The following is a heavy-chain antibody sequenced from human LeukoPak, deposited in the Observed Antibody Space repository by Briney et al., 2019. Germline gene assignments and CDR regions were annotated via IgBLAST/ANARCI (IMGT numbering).Heavy chain of an antibody. CDR3: ARESRIVEGDGYYIDV. CDR1: GDSISSGNYY. J-gene: IGHJ6*03. V-gene: IGHV4-61*02. CDR2: IYISRGT. D-gene: IGHD1-26*01. Sequence: SETLSLTCIVSGDSISSGNYYWSWIRQPAGKGLEWIGRIYISRGTNYNPSLTSRVIMSVDTSKNQFSLQLTSVTAADTAVYYCARESRIVEGDGYYIDVWGKGTTVTV.